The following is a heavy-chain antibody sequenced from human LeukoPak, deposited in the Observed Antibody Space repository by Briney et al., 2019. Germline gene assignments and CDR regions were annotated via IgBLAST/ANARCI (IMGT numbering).Heavy chain of an antibody. Sequence: PGRCLRLSCAASGFTFSSYGMHWVRQAPGKGLEWVAVIWYDGSNKYYAGSVKGRFTISRDNSKNTLYLQMNSLRAADTAVYYCARVDTAMVTMGPLESWGQGTLVTVSS. J-gene: IGHJ5*02. CDR1: GFTFSSYG. CDR3: ARVDTAMVTMGPLES. V-gene: IGHV3-33*01. CDR2: IWYDGSNK. D-gene: IGHD5-18*01.